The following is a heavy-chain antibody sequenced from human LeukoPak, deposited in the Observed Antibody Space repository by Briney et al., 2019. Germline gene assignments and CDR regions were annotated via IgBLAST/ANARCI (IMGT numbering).Heavy chain of an antibody. CDR3: ARKVYHRFDY. J-gene: IGHJ4*02. V-gene: IGHV3-23*01. Sequence: GGSLRLSCAASGFTFSSYAMTWVRQAPGKGLEWVSAISASGDNTYYADSVRGRFTISRDNSKNTLYLQMNSLRADDTAVYYCARKVYHRFDYWGQGTLVTVSS. CDR1: GFTFSSYA. D-gene: IGHD2-2*01. CDR2: ISASGDNT.